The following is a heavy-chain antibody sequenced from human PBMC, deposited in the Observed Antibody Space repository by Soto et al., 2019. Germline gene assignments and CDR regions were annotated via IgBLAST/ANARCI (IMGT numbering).Heavy chain of an antibody. V-gene: IGHV3-74*01. Sequence: PGGSLRLSCAASGFIFRTYWMNWARQAPGKGLVWVSRINSDGSSTSYADSVKGRFTISRDNAKNTLYLQMNSLRAEDTAVYYCARVRLAAAASDAFDIWGQGTMVTVS. D-gene: IGHD6-13*01. CDR2: INSDGSST. CDR1: GFIFRTYW. J-gene: IGHJ3*02. CDR3: ARVRLAAAASDAFDI.